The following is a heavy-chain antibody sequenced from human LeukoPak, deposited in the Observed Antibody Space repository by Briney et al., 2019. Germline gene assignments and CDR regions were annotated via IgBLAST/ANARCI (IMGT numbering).Heavy chain of an antibody. CDR2: IWYDGSNK. CDR3: ARAGYCSSTSCPGRYAFDI. J-gene: IGHJ3*02. Sequence: GGSLRLSCAASGFTFSSYGMHWVRHAPGKGLEWVAVIWYDGSNKYYADSVKGRFTISRDNSKNTLYLQMNSLRAEDTAVYYCARAGYCSSTSCPGRYAFDIWGQGTMVTVSS. CDR1: GFTFSSYG. D-gene: IGHD2-2*01. V-gene: IGHV3-33*01.